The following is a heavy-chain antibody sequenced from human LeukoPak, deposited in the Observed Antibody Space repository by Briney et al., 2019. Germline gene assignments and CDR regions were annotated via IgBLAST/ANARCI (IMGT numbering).Heavy chain of an antibody. J-gene: IGHJ5*02. CDR3: ARDHGTDNWSDP. D-gene: IGHD6-13*01. CDR2: VYNIGST. Sequence: SQSLSPTCTVAAPSISIHYWSWVRQPPGEGMEWLGYVYNIGSTNFNTSLKTGVTISVDTSKNQFSLKLSSVSAADTAVYYCARDHGTDNWSDPSGQRTLVTVSS. CDR1: APSISIHY. V-gene: IGHV4-59*11.